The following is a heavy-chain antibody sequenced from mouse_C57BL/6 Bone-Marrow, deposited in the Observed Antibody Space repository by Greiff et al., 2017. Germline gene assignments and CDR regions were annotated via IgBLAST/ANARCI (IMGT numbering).Heavy chain of an antibody. J-gene: IGHJ2*01. D-gene: IGHD2-5*01. CDR3: ARYPQSNYVFDY. Sequence: EVKLMESGGGLVQPGGSLSLSCAASGFTFTDYYMSWVRQPPGKALEWLGFIRNKANGYTTEYSASVKGRFTISRDNSQSILYLQMNALRAEDSATYYCARYPQSNYVFDYWGQGTTLTVSS. CDR2: IRNKANGYTT. V-gene: IGHV7-3*01. CDR1: GFTFTDYY.